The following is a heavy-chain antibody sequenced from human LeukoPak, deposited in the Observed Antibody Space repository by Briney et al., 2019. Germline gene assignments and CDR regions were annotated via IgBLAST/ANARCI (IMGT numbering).Heavy chain of an antibody. V-gene: IGHV4-59*01. D-gene: IGHD6-25*01. CDR1: GGSISSYY. J-gene: IGHJ2*01. CDR3: AREVTGIAAAGYSYFDL. Sequence: KPSETLSLTCTVSGGSISSYYWSWIRQPPGKGLEWIGYIYYSGSTNYNPSLKSRVTISVDTSKNQFSLKLRSVTAADTAVYYCAREVTGIAAAGYSYFDLWGRGTLVTVSS. CDR2: IYYSGST.